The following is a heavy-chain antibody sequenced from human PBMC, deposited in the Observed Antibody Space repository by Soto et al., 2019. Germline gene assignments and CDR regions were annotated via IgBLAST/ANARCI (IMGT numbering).Heavy chain of an antibody. Sequence: QVQLVQSGAEVKKPGSSVKVSCKASGGTFSSYAISWVRQAPGQGLEWMGGIIPIFGTANYAQKVQGRVTITAHESTSTAYMELSSLRSEDTAVYYCARGSRIPNCSSTSCSPYYYYGMDVWGQGTTVTVSS. J-gene: IGHJ6*02. D-gene: IGHD2-2*01. CDR2: IIPIFGTA. V-gene: IGHV1-69*01. CDR3: ARGSRIPNCSSTSCSPYYYYGMDV. CDR1: GGTFSSYA.